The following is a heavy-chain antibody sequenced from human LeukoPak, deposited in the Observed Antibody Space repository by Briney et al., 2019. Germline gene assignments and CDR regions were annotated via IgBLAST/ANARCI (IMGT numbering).Heavy chain of an antibody. CDR2: IIPILGIA. CDR3: ASLDYDSSGYLTYYYYGMDV. Sequence: VASVKVSCKASGGTFSSYTISWVRQAPGQGLEWMGRIIPILGIANYAQKFQGRVTITADKSTSTAYMELSSLRSEDTAVYYRASLDYDSSGYLTYYYYGMDVWGQGTTVTVSS. D-gene: IGHD3-22*01. J-gene: IGHJ6*02. CDR1: GGTFSSYT. V-gene: IGHV1-69*02.